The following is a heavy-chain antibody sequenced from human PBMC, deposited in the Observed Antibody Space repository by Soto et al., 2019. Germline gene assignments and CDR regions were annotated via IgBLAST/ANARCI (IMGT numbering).Heavy chain of an antibody. CDR2: INHSGST. V-gene: IGHV4-34*01. Sequence: PSETLSLTCAVYGGSFSGYYWSWIRQPPGKGLEWIGEINHSGSTNYNPSLKSRVTISVDTSKSQFSLKLSSVTAADTAVYYCGREEITMVRGVISPYYYGMDVWGQGTTVTVSS. CDR3: GREEITMVRGVISPYYYGMDV. D-gene: IGHD3-10*01. CDR1: GGSFSGYY. J-gene: IGHJ6*02.